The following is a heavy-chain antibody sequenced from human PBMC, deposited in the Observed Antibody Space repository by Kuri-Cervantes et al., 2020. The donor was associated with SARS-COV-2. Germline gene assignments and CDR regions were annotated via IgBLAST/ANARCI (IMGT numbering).Heavy chain of an antibody. V-gene: IGHV4-61*02. Sequence: SETLSLTCTVSGGSISSGSYYWSWIRQPAGKGLEWIGRIYTSGSTNYNPSLKSRVTISADTSKNQFSLKLSSVTAADTAVYYCARGRADIWGQGTMVTVSS. CDR1: GGSISSGSYY. CDR3: ARGRADI. J-gene: IGHJ3*02. CDR2: IYTSGST.